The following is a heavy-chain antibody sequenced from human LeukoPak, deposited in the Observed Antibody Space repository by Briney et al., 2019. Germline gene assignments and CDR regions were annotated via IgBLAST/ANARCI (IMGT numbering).Heavy chain of an antibody. CDR1: GYTFTSYG. J-gene: IGHJ5*02. V-gene: IGHV1-18*01. CDR3: AREITIFGVVTHYNWFDP. D-gene: IGHD3-3*01. CDR2: ISAYNGNT. Sequence: ASVKVSCKASGYTFTSYGISWVRQAPGQGLEWMGWISAYNGNTNYAQKLQGRVTMTTDTSTSTAYRELRSLRSDDTAVYYCAREITIFGVVTHYNWFDPWGQGTLVTVSS.